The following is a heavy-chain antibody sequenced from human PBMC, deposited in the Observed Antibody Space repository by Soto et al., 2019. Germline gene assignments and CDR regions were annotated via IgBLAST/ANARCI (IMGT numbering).Heavy chain of an antibody. CDR1: GGSISSGDYY. D-gene: IGHD4-17*01. V-gene: IGHV4-30-4*01. Sequence: SETLSLTCTVSGGSISSGDYYWSWIRQPPGKGLEWIGYIYCSGSTYYNPSLKSRVTISVDTSKNQFSLKLSSVTAADTAVYYCARGLGRDYGGNSGAFDIWGQGTMVTVSS. J-gene: IGHJ3*02. CDR2: IYCSGST. CDR3: ARGLGRDYGGNSGAFDI.